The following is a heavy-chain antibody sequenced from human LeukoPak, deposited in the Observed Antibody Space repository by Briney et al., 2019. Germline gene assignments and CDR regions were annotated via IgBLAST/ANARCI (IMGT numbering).Heavy chain of an antibody. J-gene: IGHJ5*02. CDR1: GFTFNGYY. V-gene: IGHV1-2*02. D-gene: IGHD6-6*01. Sequence: ASVEVSCKTSGFTFNGYYIHWVRQAPGQGLEWMGWIDPNNGDTHYAQKFQARVTMTRDTSRTTVYMELSSLKSDGTAIFFCARERYSSSRGIKSWFDPWGQGTLVTVS. CDR3: ARERYSSSRGIKSWFDP. CDR2: IDPNNGDT.